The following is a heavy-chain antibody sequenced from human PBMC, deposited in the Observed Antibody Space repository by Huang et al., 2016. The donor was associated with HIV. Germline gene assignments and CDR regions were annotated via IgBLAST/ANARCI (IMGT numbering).Heavy chain of an antibody. CDR1: GFTFSSYG. CDR2: IRYDGSNK. J-gene: IGHJ4*02. CDR3: AKVDLYDSSGLDY. Sequence: QVQLVESGGGVVQPGGSLRLSCAASGFTFSSYGMHWVSQAPGKGLEWLAFIRYDGSNKYYADSVKGRFTISRDNSKNTLYLQMNSLRAEDTAVYYCAKVDLYDSSGLDYWGQGTLVTVSS. V-gene: IGHV3-30*02. D-gene: IGHD3-22*01.